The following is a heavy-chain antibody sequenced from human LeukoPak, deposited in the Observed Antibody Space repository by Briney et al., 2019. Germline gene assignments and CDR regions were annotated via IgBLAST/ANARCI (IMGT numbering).Heavy chain of an antibody. CDR2: IHYSGSA. J-gene: IGHJ4*02. CDR1: NGPINTYQ. V-gene: IGHV4-59*12. D-gene: IGHD1-26*01. CDR3: ARDSGSYDY. Sequence: PSETLSLTCTVSNGPINTYQWSWIRQPPGKGLEWIGNIHYSGSANYNPSLKSRVIISVDTSKNQFSLKLSSVTAADTAVYYCARDSGSYDYWGQGTLVTVSS.